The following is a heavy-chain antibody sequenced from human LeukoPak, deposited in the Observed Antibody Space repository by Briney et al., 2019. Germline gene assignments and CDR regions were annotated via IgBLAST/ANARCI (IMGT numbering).Heavy chain of an antibody. J-gene: IGHJ6*03. CDR2: INPNSGGT. D-gene: IGHD6-13*01. Sequence: ASVKVSCKASGYTFTGYYMHWVRQAPGQGLEWMGWINPNSGGTNYAQKLQGRVTMTTDTSTSTAYMELRSLRSDDTAVYYCARTAAGTIYYYYYYMDVWGKGTTVTVS. CDR3: ARTAAGTIYYYYYYMDV. CDR1: GYTFTGYY. V-gene: IGHV1-2*02.